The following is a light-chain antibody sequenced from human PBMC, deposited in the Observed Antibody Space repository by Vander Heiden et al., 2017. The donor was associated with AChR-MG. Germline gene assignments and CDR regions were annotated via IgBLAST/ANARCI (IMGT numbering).Light chain of an antibody. CDR1: SSHIGAGYD. Sequence: QSVLTQPPSVSGAPGQRVTISCTGSSSHIGAGYDFHWYQQLPGTAPKLLIYGNSNRPSVVPDRCSGSKSGTSASLAITGLQAEDEADYYCQSYDSSLSGAVFGGGTKLTVL. V-gene: IGLV1-40*01. CDR3: QSYDSSLSGAV. J-gene: IGLJ7*01. CDR2: GNS.